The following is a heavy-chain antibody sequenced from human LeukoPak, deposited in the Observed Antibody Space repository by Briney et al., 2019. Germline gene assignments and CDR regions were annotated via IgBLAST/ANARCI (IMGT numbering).Heavy chain of an antibody. V-gene: IGHV3-30*04. CDR1: GFTFSSYA. CDR2: ISYDGSNK. Sequence: GGSLRLSCAASGFTFSSYAMHWVRRAPGKGLEWVAVISYDGSNKYYADSVKGRFTISRDNSKNTLYLQMNSLRAEDTAVYYCARQYCSSTSCYGDDAFDIWGQGTMVTVSS. J-gene: IGHJ3*02. CDR3: ARQYCSSTSCYGDDAFDI. D-gene: IGHD2-2*01.